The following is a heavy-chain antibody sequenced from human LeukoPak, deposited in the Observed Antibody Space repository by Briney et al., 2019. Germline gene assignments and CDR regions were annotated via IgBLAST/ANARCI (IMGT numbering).Heavy chain of an antibody. J-gene: IGHJ4*02. D-gene: IGHD2/OR15-2a*01. Sequence: GGSLRLSCAAFGFTFSSYSMNWVRQAPGKGLEWVSYISSRSSTTYYADSVKGRFTISRDNAKNSLYLQMNSLRAEDTAMYFCARDYVYAFDYWGQGTLVTVSS. CDR1: GFTFSSYS. V-gene: IGHV3-48*01. CDR3: ARDYVYAFDY. CDR2: ISSRSSTT.